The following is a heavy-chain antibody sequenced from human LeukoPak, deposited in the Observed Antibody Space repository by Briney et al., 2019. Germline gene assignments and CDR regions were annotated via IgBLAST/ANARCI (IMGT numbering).Heavy chain of an antibody. CDR3: ARVAAKTVEY. V-gene: IGHV4-38-2*02. CDR1: GYSISSSYF. CDR2: IFHSGST. Sequence: SETLSLTCIVSGYSISSSYFWGWVRQPPGKGLEWIGSIFHSGSTDYNPSLKSRVTISVETSKNQFSLKLSSVTAADTAVYYCARVAAKTVEYWGQGTLVTVSS. D-gene: IGHD2-15*01. J-gene: IGHJ4*02.